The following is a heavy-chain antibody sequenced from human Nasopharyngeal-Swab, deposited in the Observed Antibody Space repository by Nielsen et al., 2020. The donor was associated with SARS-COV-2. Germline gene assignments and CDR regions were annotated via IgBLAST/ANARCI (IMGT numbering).Heavy chain of an antibody. D-gene: IGHD3-10*01. J-gene: IGHJ5*02. Sequence: GESLKISCTASGFTFGDYAMSWVRQAPGKGLEWVGFIRSKAYGGTTEYAASVKGRFTISRDDSKSIAYLQMNSLKTEDTDVYYCTRAMVRGAPNWFDPWGQGTLVTVSS. CDR3: TRAMVRGAPNWFDP. V-gene: IGHV3-49*04. CDR2: IRSKAYGGTT. CDR1: GFTFGDYA.